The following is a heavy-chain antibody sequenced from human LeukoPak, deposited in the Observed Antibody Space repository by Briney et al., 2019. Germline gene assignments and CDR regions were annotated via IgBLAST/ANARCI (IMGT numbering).Heavy chain of an antibody. V-gene: IGHV4-61*02. J-gene: IGHJ4*02. CDR3: ASSEGDYVWGSYRAKDFDY. CDR1: GGSISSGSYY. D-gene: IGHD3-16*02. Sequence: SETLSLTCTVSGGSISSGSYYWSWIRQPAGKGLEWIGRIYTSGSTNYNPSLKSRVTISVDTSKNQFSLKLSSVTAADTAVYYCASSEGDYVWGSYRAKDFDYWGQGTLVTVSS. CDR2: IYTSGST.